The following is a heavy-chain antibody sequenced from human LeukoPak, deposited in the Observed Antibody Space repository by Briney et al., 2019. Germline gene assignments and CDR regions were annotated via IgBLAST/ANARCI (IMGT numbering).Heavy chain of an antibody. J-gene: IGHJ5*02. CDR1: GFTFSDYY. V-gene: IGHV3-11*04. CDR3: AREDSSGTMNWFDP. Sequence: GGSLRLSCAASGFTFSDYYMSWIRQAPGKGLEWVSYISSSGSTIYYADSVKGRFTISRDNAKNSLYLQMNSLRAEDTAVYYCAREDSSGTMNWFDPWGQGTLVTVSS. D-gene: IGHD3-22*01. CDR2: ISSSGSTI.